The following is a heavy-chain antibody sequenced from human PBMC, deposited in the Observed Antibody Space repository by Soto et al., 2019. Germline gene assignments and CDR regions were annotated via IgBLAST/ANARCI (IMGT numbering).Heavy chain of an antibody. V-gene: IGHV3-30-3*01. CDR2: IPYDGSNK. Sequence: GGSLRLSCAASGFTFSSYAMHWVRQAPGKGLEWVAVIPYDGSNKYYADSVKGRFTISRDNSMNTLYLQMNSLRAEDTAVYYCARGPRDDSSGYYWFDPWGQGTLVTVSS. D-gene: IGHD3-22*01. CDR1: GFTFSSYA. J-gene: IGHJ5*02. CDR3: ARGPRDDSSGYYWFDP.